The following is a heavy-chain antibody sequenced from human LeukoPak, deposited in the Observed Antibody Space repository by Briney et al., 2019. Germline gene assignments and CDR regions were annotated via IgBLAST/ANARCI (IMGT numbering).Heavy chain of an antibody. D-gene: IGHD3-22*01. V-gene: IGHV3-21*01. Sequence: GGSLRLSCAASGFTFSSYSMTWISQAPGKGLEWVSSISSSSSYIYYADSVKGRFTISRDNAKNSLYLQMNSLRAEDTAVYYCARGLDYYDSSGAVGYWGQGTLVTVSS. CDR2: ISSSSSYI. CDR1: GFTFSSYS. CDR3: ARGLDYYDSSGAVGY. J-gene: IGHJ4*02.